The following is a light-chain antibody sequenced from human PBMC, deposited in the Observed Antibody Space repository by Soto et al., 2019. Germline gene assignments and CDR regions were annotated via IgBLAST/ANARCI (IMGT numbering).Light chain of an antibody. CDR3: QQYNLYPET. CDR1: QTVSSW. Sequence: DIQMTQSPSTLSGSVGDRVTITCRASQTVSSWLAWYQQKPGKAPKLLIYKASTLKSGVPSRFSGSGSGTEFTLTISSPQPDDFATYYCQQYNLYPETFGQGTKVDIK. J-gene: IGKJ1*01. CDR2: KAS. V-gene: IGKV1-5*03.